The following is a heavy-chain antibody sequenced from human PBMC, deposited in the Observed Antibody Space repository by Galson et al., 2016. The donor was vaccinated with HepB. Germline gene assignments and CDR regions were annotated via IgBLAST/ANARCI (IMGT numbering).Heavy chain of an antibody. D-gene: IGHD6-6*01. Sequence: SLRLSCAASGFMFSSYWMHWVRRAPGKGLVWVSRINTDGKSTSYADSVKGRVTISRDNAKNTLYLQMILLRAEDTAVYYCARSTGQLAARPDYYYHGMDVWGQGTTVTVSS. V-gene: IGHV3-74*01. CDR1: GFMFSSYW. CDR3: ARSTGQLAARPDYYYHGMDV. J-gene: IGHJ6*02. CDR2: INTDGKST.